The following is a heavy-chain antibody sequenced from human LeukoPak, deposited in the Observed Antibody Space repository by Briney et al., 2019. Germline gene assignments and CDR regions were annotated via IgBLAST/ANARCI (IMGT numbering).Heavy chain of an antibody. V-gene: IGHV1-2*06. CDR1: GYTFTGYH. CDR3: ARARQHTYYYDSSGYYYFDY. D-gene: IGHD3-22*01. Sequence: GASVKVSCKASGYTFTGYHMHWVRQAPGQGLEWMGRINPNSGGTNYAQKFQGRVTMTRDTSISTAYMELSRLRSDDTAVYYCARARQHTYYYDSSGYYYFDYWGQGTLVTVSS. CDR2: INPNSGGT. J-gene: IGHJ4*02.